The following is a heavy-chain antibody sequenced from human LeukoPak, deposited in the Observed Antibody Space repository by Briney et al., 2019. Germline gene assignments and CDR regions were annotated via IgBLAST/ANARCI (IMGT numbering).Heavy chain of an antibody. CDR1: GFTFSSYS. D-gene: IGHD6-19*01. Sequence: PGGSLRLSCAASGFTFSSYSMNWVRQAPGKGLEWVSYVTSSSSTIYYADSVKGRFTISRDSAKKSLYLQMNSLRAEDAAVYYCAKEPGAVAGLYYFDYWGQGTLVTVSS. V-gene: IGHV3-48*01. J-gene: IGHJ4*02. CDR3: AKEPGAVAGLYYFDY. CDR2: VTSSSSTI.